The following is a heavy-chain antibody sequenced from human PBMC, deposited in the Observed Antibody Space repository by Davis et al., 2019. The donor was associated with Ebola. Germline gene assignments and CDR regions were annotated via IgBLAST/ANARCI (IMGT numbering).Heavy chain of an antibody. CDR2: ISSSGSTI. CDR3: AKEGSLGYWWGHYYYYGMDV. D-gene: IGHD2-8*02. CDR1: GFTFSDYY. V-gene: IGHV3-11*04. Sequence: PGGSLRLSCAASGFTFSDYYMSWIRQAPGKGLEWVSYISSSGSTIYYADSVKGRFTISRDNAKNTLYLQMNSLRAEETAVYYCAKEGSLGYWWGHYYYYGMDVWGQGTTVTVSS. J-gene: IGHJ6*02.